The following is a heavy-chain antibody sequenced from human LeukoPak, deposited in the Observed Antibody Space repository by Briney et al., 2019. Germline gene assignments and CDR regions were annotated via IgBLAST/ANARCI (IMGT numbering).Heavy chain of an antibody. V-gene: IGHV1-8*03. CDR2: MNPNSGNT. CDR1: GYTFTSYD. Sequence: GASVKVSCKASGYTFTSYDINWVRQATGQGLEWMGWMNPNSGNTGYAQKFQGRVTITRSTSISTAYMELSSLRSEDTAVYYCARVPLRIFGVVTKYYFDYWGQGTLVTVSS. CDR3: ARVPLRIFGVVTKYYFDY. D-gene: IGHD3-3*01. J-gene: IGHJ4*02.